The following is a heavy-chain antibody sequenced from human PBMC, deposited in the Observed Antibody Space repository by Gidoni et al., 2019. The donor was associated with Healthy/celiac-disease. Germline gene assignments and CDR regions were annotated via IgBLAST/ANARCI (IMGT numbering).Heavy chain of an antibody. CDR3: ARLEEGGRMATSCWFDP. J-gene: IGHJ5*02. V-gene: IGHV4-39*01. CDR1: GGSISSSSYY. D-gene: IGHD2-15*01. Sequence: QLQLQESGPGLVKPSETLSLTCTVSGGSISSSSYYWGWIRQPPGKGLEWIGSIYYSGSTYYNPALKSRVTISVDTSKNQFSLKLSSVTAADTAVYYCARLEEGGRMATSCWFDPWGQGTLVTVSS. CDR2: IYYSGST.